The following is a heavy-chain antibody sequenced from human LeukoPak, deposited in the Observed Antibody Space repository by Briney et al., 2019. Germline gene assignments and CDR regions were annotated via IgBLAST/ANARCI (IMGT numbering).Heavy chain of an antibody. V-gene: IGHV1-8*01. CDR1: GYTFTSYD. J-gene: IGHJ6*03. Sequence: GASVKVSCKASGYTFTSYDINWVRQATGQGLEWMGWMNPNSGNTGYAQKFQGRVTMTRNTSISTAYMELSRLRSDDTAVYYWASGAYHPYYYYYMDVWGKGTTVTVS. CDR3: ASGAYHPYYYYYMDV. CDR2: MNPNSGNT.